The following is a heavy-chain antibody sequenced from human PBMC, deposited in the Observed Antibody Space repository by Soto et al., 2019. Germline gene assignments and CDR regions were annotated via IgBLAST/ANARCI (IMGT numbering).Heavy chain of an antibody. V-gene: IGHV4-30-4*01. CDR3: PRGPSGEKVHY. J-gene: IGHJ4*02. CDR2: ILNSGTT. Sequence: SGTLSLTCTFSGGPLTSYFSCLGLVRPPPGGGLEWIGHILNSGTTYPTPSLRSQVAISLDTSKNHFSLPLSFVIAADTAVYYCPRGPSGEKVHYWGQGALVT. D-gene: IGHD7-27*01. CDR1: GGPLTSYFSC.